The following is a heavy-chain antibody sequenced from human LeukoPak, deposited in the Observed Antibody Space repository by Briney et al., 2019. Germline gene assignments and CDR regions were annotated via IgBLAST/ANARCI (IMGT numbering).Heavy chain of an antibody. J-gene: IGHJ3*01. Sequence: GGSLRLSCIASGFSISNYWMTWVRQAPGKGLEWVANINQPGSGKYHVDSVKGRFTISRDNAKNSLYLQMDSLRPDDTAVYYCARTASGLFDLWGQGTLVVVSS. CDR3: ARTASGLFDL. D-gene: IGHD3-10*01. CDR2: INQPGSGK. CDR1: GFSISNYW. V-gene: IGHV3-7*01.